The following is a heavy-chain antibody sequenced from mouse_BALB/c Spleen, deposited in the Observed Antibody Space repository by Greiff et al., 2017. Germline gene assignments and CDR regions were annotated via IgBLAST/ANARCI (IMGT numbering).Heavy chain of an antibody. Sequence: QVQLQQSGAELVRPGSSVKISCKASGYAFSSYWMNWVKQRPGQGLEWIGQIYPGDGDTNYNGKFKGKATLTADKSSSTAYMQLSSLTSEDSAVYCCARSRPYYFDYWGQGTTLTVSS. CDR1: GYAFSSYW. CDR2: IYPGDGDT. V-gene: IGHV1-80*01. J-gene: IGHJ2*01. CDR3: ARSRPYYFDY.